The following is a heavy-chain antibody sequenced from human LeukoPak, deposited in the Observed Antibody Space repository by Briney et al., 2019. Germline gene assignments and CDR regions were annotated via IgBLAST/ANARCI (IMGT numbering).Heavy chain of an antibody. CDR1: GFTFSSYA. CDR3: AKTAGSTLLPYDY. V-gene: IGHV3-23*01. D-gene: IGHD3-10*01. CDR2: ISGSGGST. Sequence: GGSLRLSCAASGFTFSSYAMSWVRQAPRKGLEWVSAISGSGGSTYYADSVKGRFTISRDNSKKTLYLQMNSLRTEDTAVYYCAKTAGSTLLPYDYWGQGTLVTVSS. J-gene: IGHJ4*02.